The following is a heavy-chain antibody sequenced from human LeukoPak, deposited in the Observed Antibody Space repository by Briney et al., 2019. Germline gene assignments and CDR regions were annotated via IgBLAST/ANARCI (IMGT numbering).Heavy chain of an antibody. Sequence: GGSLRLSCAASGFTFSDYYMSWIRRAPGKGLEWVSYISSSSSYTNYADSVKGRFTISRDNAKNSLYLQMNSLRAEDTAVYYCAREETSDTAMVGYFDYWGQGTLVTVSS. J-gene: IGHJ4*02. CDR3: AREETSDTAMVGYFDY. D-gene: IGHD5-18*01. V-gene: IGHV3-11*05. CDR2: ISSSSSYT. CDR1: GFTFSDYY.